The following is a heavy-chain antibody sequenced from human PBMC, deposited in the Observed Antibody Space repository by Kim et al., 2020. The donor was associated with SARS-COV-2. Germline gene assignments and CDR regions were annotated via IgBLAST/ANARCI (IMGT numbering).Heavy chain of an antibody. J-gene: IGHJ3*02. CDR2: IYYSGST. Sequence: SETLSLTCTVSGGSISSYYWSWIRQPPGKGLEWIGYIYYSGSTNYNPSLKSRVTISVDTSKNQFSLKLSSVTAADTAVYYCARGGDIVAAEDDAFDIWGQGTMVTVSS. CDR1: GGSISSYY. D-gene: IGHD2-15*01. V-gene: IGHV4-59*13. CDR3: ARGGDIVAAEDDAFDI.